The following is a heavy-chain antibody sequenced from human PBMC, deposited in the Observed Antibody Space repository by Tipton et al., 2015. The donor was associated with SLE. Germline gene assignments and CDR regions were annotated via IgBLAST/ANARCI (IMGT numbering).Heavy chain of an antibody. D-gene: IGHD3-10*01. CDR2: VFDTGYT. V-gene: IGHV4-39*07. Sequence: TLSLTCHVAGGPISNSPYYWAWIRQTRGKRLEWIGSVFDTGYTAYNPSLEGRVSLSVGTSNNEFSLKLSSVTAADTAMYYCARAVLWFGDLSHGTFDVWGQGTMVTVSS. J-gene: IGHJ3*01. CDR3: ARAVLWFGDLSHGTFDV. CDR1: GGPISNSPYY.